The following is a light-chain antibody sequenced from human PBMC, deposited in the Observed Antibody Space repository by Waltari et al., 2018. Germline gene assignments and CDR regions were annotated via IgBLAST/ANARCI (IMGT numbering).Light chain of an antibody. CDR1: NIGRKD. J-gene: IGLJ3*02. V-gene: IGLV3-9*01. Sequence: SYELTQPLSVSVALGKTARITCGGNNIGRKDVHWYQQKPGQAPVLVNRPSGIRDRFSRSNSGNTATRTISRAQAGDEADYYCQVYDSNTWVFGGGTKLTVL. CDR3: QVYDSNTWV.